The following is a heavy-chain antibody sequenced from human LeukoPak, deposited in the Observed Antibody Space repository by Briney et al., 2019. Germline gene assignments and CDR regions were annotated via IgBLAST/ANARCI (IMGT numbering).Heavy chain of an antibody. Sequence: SETLSLTCAVYSGSLSGYYWSWIRQPPGKGLEWIGEINHSGSTNYNPSLKSRVTISVDTSKNQFSLKLSSVTAADTAVYYCVSDSPLRSTVDYWGQGTLVTVSS. CDR3: VSDSPLRSTVDY. V-gene: IGHV4-34*01. CDR2: INHSGST. D-gene: IGHD2/OR15-2a*01. J-gene: IGHJ4*02. CDR1: SGSLSGYY.